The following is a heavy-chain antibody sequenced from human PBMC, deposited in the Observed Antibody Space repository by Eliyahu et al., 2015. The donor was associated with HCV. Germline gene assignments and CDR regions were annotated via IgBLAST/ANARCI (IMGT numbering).Heavy chain of an antibody. CDR1: GFPXSRXS. Sequence: EVQLVESGGGLVQXGGSLRLSCAAVGFPXSRXSMNWVXXAPGKGVEWVSYISSSSSTIYYADSVKGRFTISRDNAKNSLYLQMNSLRDEDTAVYYCAREGNYDFWSGYYSDYYYYGMDVWGQGTTVTVSS. J-gene: IGHJ6*02. CDR3: AREGNYDFWSGYYSDYYYYGMDV. D-gene: IGHD3-3*01. V-gene: IGHV3-48*02. CDR2: ISSSSSTI.